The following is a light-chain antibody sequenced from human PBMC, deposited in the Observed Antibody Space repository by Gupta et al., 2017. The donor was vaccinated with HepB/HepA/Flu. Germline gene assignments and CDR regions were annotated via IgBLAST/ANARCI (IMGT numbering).Light chain of an antibody. V-gene: IGLV1-51*02. Sequence: SVLKQQPSESAAPGQKVTTSCSGSSPHIGNNHVSWYQQLPGTVPKLLIYEDNMRPSGIPDRFSCSKSGTSATLGITGLQTEDEADYYCGTWNSSLSAWMFGGGTKLTVL. J-gene: IGLJ3*02. CDR2: EDN. CDR3: GTWNSSLSAWM. CDR1: SPHIGNNH.